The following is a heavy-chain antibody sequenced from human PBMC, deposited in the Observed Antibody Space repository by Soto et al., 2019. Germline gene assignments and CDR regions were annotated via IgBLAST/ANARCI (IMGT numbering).Heavy chain of an antibody. CDR3: AKQGSVRGNFDY. D-gene: IGHD3-10*01. CDR1: GFTFSSYS. Sequence: GGSLRLSCAASGFTFSSYSMSWVRQAPGKGLEWVSAISGSGGSTYYADSVKGRFTISRDNSKNTLYLQMNSLRAEDTAVYYCAKQGSVRGNFDYWGQGTLVTVSS. J-gene: IGHJ4*02. CDR2: ISGSGGST. V-gene: IGHV3-23*01.